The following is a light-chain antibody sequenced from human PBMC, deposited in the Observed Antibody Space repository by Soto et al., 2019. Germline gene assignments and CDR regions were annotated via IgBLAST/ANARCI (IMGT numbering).Light chain of an antibody. CDR2: GNR. J-gene: IGLJ3*02. Sequence: QPGLTQPPSVSGAPGQRVTLSCTGNSSNLGAGYDVHWYQQLPGAPPKLVIFGNRNRPSGVPERFSGSKSGTSASLAITGLQAEDEADYYCQAYDYSLTASVFGGGTKLTVL. CDR3: QAYDYSLTASV. CDR1: SSNLGAGYD. V-gene: IGLV1-40*01.